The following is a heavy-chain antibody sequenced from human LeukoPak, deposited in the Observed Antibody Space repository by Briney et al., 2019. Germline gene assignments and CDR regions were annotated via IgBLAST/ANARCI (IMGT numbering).Heavy chain of an antibody. V-gene: IGHV3-21*01. CDR3: ARDPWTMVRGGEDY. J-gene: IGHJ4*02. Sequence: GGSLRLSCAASGFTFSSYSMNWVRQAPGRGLEWVSSISSSSSYIYYADSVKGRFTISRDNAKNSLYLQMNSLRAEDTAVYYCARDPWTMVRGGEDYWGQGTLVTVSS. CDR1: GFTFSSYS. D-gene: IGHD3-10*01. CDR2: ISSSSSYI.